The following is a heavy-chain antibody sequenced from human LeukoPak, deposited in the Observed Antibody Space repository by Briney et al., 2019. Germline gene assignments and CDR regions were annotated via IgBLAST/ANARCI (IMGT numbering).Heavy chain of an antibody. D-gene: IGHD4-17*01. J-gene: IGHJ4*02. V-gene: IGHV3-11*01. CDR2: ISSSGSTI. CDR3: AREDALDSTVTYGLFDY. Sequence: PGGSLRLSCAASGFTFSDYYMSWIRQAPGKGLECVSYISSSGSTIYYADSVKGRFTISRDNAKNSLYLQMNSLRAEDTAVYYCAREDALDSTVTYGLFDYWGQGTLVTVSS. CDR1: GFTFSDYY.